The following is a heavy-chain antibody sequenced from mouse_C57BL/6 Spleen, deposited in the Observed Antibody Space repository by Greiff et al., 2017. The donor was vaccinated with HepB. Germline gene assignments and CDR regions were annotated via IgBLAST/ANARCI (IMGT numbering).Heavy chain of an antibody. CDR3: ARDLPYFDY. CDR2: ISYDGSN. J-gene: IGHJ2*01. D-gene: IGHD5-5*01. CDR1: GYSITSGYY. Sequence: DVKLQESGPGLVKPSQSLSLTCSVTGYSITSGYYWNWIRQFPGNKLEWMGYISYDGSNNYNPSLKNRISITRDTSKNQFFLKLNSVTTEDTATYYCARDLPYFDYWGQGTTLTVSS. V-gene: IGHV3-6*01.